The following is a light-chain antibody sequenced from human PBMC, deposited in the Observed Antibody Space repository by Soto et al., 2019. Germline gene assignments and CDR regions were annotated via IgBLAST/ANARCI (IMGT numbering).Light chain of an antibody. CDR1: QSVSSNS. J-gene: IGKJ1*01. CDR3: QQYGDSPPT. CDR2: GTS. V-gene: IGKV3-20*01. Sequence: EIVLTQSPGTLSLSPGESATLSCRASQSVSSNSLAWYRRNPGQPPSLLIYGTSTRATDIPRRFTGSGSGTDFTLTITRLEPEDFAVYFGQQYGDSPPTFGQGTKVE.